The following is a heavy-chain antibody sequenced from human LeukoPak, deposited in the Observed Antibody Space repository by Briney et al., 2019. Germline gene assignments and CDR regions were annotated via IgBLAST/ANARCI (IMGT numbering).Heavy chain of an antibody. Sequence: KTGGSLRLSCAASGFTFITYTMDWVRQAPGKGLEWVSSISSSRDYIYYADSVKGRFTISRDNAKNSLYLQMNSLRAEGTAIYYCARVERGYNLILRKDYYYMDVWGKGTTVTVSS. V-gene: IGHV3-21*01. CDR1: GFTFITYT. CDR2: ISSSRDYI. D-gene: IGHD5-24*01. CDR3: ARVERGYNLILRKDYYYMDV. J-gene: IGHJ6*03.